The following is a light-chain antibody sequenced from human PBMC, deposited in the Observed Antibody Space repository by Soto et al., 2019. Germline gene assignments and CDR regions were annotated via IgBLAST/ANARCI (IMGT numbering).Light chain of an antibody. CDR2: DAS. Sequence: ASVGDRVTITCRASQSISSWLAWYQQKPGKAPKLLIYDASSLESGIPSRFSGSGSGTEFTLTISSLQPDDFATYYCQQYNSYSWTFGQGTKVDIK. V-gene: IGKV1-5*01. CDR3: QQYNSYSWT. J-gene: IGKJ1*01. CDR1: QSISSW.